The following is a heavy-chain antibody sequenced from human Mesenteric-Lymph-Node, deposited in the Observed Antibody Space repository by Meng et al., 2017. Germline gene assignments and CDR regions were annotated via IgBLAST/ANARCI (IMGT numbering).Heavy chain of an antibody. CDR1: GFTFDDYA. CDR3: AKDIEGIVGATAPTFDY. D-gene: IGHD1-26*01. J-gene: IGHJ4*02. Sequence: GGSLRLSCAASGFTFDDYAMHWVRHAPGKGLEWVSGISWNSGSIGYADSVKGRFTISRDNAKNSLYLQMNSLRAEDTALYYCAKDIEGIVGATAPTFDYWGQGTLVTVSS. V-gene: IGHV3-9*01. CDR2: ISWNSGSI.